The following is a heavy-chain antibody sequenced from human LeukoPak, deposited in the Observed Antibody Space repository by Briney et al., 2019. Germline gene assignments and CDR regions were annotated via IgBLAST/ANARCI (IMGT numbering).Heavy chain of an antibody. V-gene: IGHV4-39*01. D-gene: IGHD2-2*01. CDR3: ARLGSSMP. J-gene: IGHJ5*02. CDR1: GGSISSSSYY. Sequence: SETLSLTCTVSGGSISSSSYYWGWIRQPPGKGLEWIGSIYYSGSTYYNPSLKSRVTISVDTSKNQFSLKLSSVTAADTAVYYCARLGSSMPWGQGTLVTVSS. CDR2: IYYSGST.